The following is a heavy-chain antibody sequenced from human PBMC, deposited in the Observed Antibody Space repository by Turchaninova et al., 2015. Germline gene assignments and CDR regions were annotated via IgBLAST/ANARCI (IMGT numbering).Heavy chain of an antibody. V-gene: IGHV4-34*01. CDR2: INHSCSI. D-gene: IGHD2-21*02. CDR1: GGSFSGYY. J-gene: IGHJ5*01. CDR3: AREAYCGGDCSLHFDS. Sequence: QVHLPPWGAGLFQPSETLSLTCAAYGGSFSGYYWSWIRRTPGKGLEVSGEINHSCSINYNPSLKSRVTMLVDTSKNQFSLKLTSVTAADTAVYYCAREAYCGGDCSLHFDSWGQGTLVTVSS.